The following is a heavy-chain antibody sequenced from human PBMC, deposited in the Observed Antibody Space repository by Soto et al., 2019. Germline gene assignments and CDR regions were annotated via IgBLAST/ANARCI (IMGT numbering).Heavy chain of an antibody. V-gene: IGHV3-30*03. J-gene: IGHJ4*02. CDR1: GFTFSSYG. Sequence: PGGSLRLSCEVSGFTFSSYGMHWVRQAPGKGLEWVAVISYDGSNKYYADSVKGRFTIPRDNSKNTLYLQMNSLRAEDTAVYYCARQSLGNIRLRGLDYWGQGALVTVSS. CDR3: ARQSLGNIRLRGLDY. D-gene: IGHD1-1*01. CDR2: ISYDGSNK.